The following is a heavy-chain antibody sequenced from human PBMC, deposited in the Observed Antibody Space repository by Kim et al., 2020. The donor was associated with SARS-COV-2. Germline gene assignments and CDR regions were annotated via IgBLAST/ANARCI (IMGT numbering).Heavy chain of an antibody. CDR2: IIPIFGTA. Sequence: SVKVSCKASGGTFSSYAISWVRQAPGQGLEWMGGIIPIFGTANYAQKFQGRVTITADESTSTAYMELSSLRSEDTAVYYCARDLDSGGLYFDYWGQGTLVTVSS. CDR3: ARDLDSGGLYFDY. CDR1: GGTFSSYA. V-gene: IGHV1-69*13. D-gene: IGHD3-10*01. J-gene: IGHJ4*02.